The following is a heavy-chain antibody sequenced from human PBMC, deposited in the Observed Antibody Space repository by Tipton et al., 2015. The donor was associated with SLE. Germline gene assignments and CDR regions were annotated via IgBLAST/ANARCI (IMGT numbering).Heavy chain of an antibody. CDR2: IYYSGST. Sequence: TLSLTCTVSGGSISSYYWSWIRQPPGKGLEWIGYIYYSGSTNYNPSLKSRVTISVDTSKNQFSLKLSSVTAADTAVYYCARHARGYGGNPRSWFDPWGQGTLVTVSS. CDR1: GGSISSYY. CDR3: ARHARGYGGNPRSWFDP. D-gene: IGHD4/OR15-4a*01. J-gene: IGHJ5*02. V-gene: IGHV4-59*08.